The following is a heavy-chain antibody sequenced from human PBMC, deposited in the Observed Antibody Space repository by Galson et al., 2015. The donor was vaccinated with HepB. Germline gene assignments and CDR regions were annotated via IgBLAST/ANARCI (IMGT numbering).Heavy chain of an antibody. CDR3: ARWVKDSGSYLGDYYYGMDV. Sequence: SLRLSCAASGFTFSSYSMNWVRQAPGKGLEWVSSISSSSSYIYYANSVKGRFTISRDNAKNSLYLQMNSLRAEDTAVYYCARWVKDSGSYLGDYYYGMDVWGQGTTVTVSS. D-gene: IGHD1-26*01. CDR2: ISSSSSYI. V-gene: IGHV3-21*01. J-gene: IGHJ6*02. CDR1: GFTFSSYS.